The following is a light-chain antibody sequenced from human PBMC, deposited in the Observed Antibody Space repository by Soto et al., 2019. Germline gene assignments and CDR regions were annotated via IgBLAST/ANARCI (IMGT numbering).Light chain of an antibody. V-gene: IGKV1-39*01. Sequence: DIQMTQSPSSLSASVGDRVTITCRASQSISSSLTWYQQKPGKAPKLRLYAASSLQSGVPSRVSASGSGTDFALTISSLQPEDFATYYCQQSYSTPHTFGGGTKVEIK. CDR3: QQSYSTPHT. CDR2: AAS. CDR1: QSISSS. J-gene: IGKJ4*01.